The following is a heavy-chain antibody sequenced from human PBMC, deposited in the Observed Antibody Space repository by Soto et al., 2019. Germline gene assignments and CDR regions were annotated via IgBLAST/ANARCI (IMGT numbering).Heavy chain of an antibody. D-gene: IGHD5-18*01. Sequence: SVKVSCKASGGTFSSYAISWVRQAPGQGLEWMGGIIPIFGTANYAQKFQGRVTITADESTSTAYMELSSLRSEDTAVYYCARRAKRGYSYGYRFDYWGQGTLVTVSS. V-gene: IGHV1-69*13. CDR1: GGTFSSYA. CDR3: ARRAKRGYSYGYRFDY. CDR2: IIPIFGTA. J-gene: IGHJ4*02.